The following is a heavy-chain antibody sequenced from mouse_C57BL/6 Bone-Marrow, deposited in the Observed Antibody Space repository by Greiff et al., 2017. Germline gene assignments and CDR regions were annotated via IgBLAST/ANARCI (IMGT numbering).Heavy chain of an antibody. J-gene: IGHJ2*01. CDR1: GYTFTDYY. CDR3: AKDGWRLDYFDY. D-gene: IGHD2-2*01. V-gene: IGHV1-76*01. Sequence: QVQLKESGAELVRPGASVKLSCKASGYTFTDYYINWVKQRPGQGLEWIARIYPGSGNTYYNEKFKGKTTLTAEKSSSTAYMQLSSLTSEDSAVYFCAKDGWRLDYFDYWGQGTTLTVSS. CDR2: IYPGSGNT.